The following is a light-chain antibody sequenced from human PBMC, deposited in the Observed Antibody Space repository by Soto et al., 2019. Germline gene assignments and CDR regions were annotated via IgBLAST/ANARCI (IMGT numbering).Light chain of an antibody. CDR1: QSVSSSY. CDR3: QQYESSPRT. CDR2: GAS. V-gene: IGKV3-20*01. Sequence: PWERVTLSCRASQSVSSSYLTWYQQKPGQAPRLLIYGASNRATGIPDRFSASGSGTDFTLTISRLEPEDFAVYYCQQYESSPRTFGQGTKVDIK. J-gene: IGKJ1*01.